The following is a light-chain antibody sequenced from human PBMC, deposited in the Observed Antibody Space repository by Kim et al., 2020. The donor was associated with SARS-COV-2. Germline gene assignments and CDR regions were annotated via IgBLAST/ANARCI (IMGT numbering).Light chain of an antibody. CDR1: QGISKD. V-gene: IGKV1-27*01. CDR2: AAS. J-gene: IGKJ1*01. Sequence: SASVGDSVTITCRASQGISKDLAWYQQKPGNAPKLLIFAASALQSGVPTRFSGSGSGTDFTLTISSLQPEDVATYYCQKYNGAPWTFGQGTKVEI. CDR3: QKYNGAPWT.